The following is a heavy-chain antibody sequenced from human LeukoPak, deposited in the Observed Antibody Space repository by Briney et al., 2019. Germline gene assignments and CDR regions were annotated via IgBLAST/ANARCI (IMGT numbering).Heavy chain of an antibody. CDR1: GFTFSNYA. J-gene: IGHJ4*02. CDR3: ARGASSETYFDY. V-gene: IGHV3-30*04. D-gene: IGHD6-19*01. CDR2: VFYDGTIQ. Sequence: PGGSLRLSCAASGFTFSNYAMHWVRQAPGKGLEWVAVVFYDGTIQYYADSVKGRFTISRDNSMDTLYLQMNSVRAEDTAVYYCARGASSETYFDYWGQGTLVTVSS.